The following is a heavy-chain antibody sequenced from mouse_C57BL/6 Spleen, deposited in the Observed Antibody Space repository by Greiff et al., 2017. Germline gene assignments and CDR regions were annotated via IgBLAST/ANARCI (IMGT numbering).Heavy chain of an antibody. Sequence: VQLQQSGAELVRPGASVKLSCTASGFNIKDYYMHWVKQRPEQGLEWIGRIDPEDGDTEYAPKFQGKATMTADTSSNTAYLQLSSLTSEDTAVYYCTTDGNYEGNYYAMDYWGQGTSVTVSS. CDR3: TTDGNYEGNYYAMDY. J-gene: IGHJ4*01. V-gene: IGHV14-1*01. CDR2: IDPEDGDT. D-gene: IGHD2-1*01. CDR1: GFNIKDYY.